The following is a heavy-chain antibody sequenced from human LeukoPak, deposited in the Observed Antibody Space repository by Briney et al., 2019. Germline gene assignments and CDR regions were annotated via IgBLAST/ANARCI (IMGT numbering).Heavy chain of an antibody. CDR1: GFTFSSYS. J-gene: IGHJ4*02. Sequence: GGSLRHSCAASGFTFSSYSMNWVRQAPGKGLEWVSSISSSSSYIYYADSVKGRFTISRDNAKNSLYLQMNSLRAEDTAVYYCARGSITAVAGTDRFDYWGQGTLVTVSS. V-gene: IGHV3-21*01. CDR3: ARGSITAVAGTDRFDY. D-gene: IGHD6-19*01. CDR2: ISSSSSYI.